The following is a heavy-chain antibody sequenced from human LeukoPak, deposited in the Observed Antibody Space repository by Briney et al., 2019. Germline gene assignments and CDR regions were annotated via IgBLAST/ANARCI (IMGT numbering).Heavy chain of an antibody. J-gene: IGHJ6*03. CDR3: ASGSGSYRTPYYYMDV. Sequence: GGSLRLSCAASGFTVSSNYMSWVRQAPGKGLEWVSVIYSGGSTYYADSVKGRFTISRDNSKDTLYLQMNSLRAEDTTVYYCASGSGSYRTPYYYMDVWGTGTTVTVSS. CDR1: GFTVSSNY. D-gene: IGHD3-10*01. CDR2: IYSGGST. V-gene: IGHV3-53*01.